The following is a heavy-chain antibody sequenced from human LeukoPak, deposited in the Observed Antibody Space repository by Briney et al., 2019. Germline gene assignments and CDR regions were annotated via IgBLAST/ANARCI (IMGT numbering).Heavy chain of an antibody. V-gene: IGHV3-30*18. CDR1: GFTFSSYG. D-gene: IGHD4-17*01. CDR3: AKDARNDYGDYGPNYYGMDV. Sequence: QPGGSLRLSCAASGFTFSSYGMHWVRQAPGKGLEWVAVISYDGSNKYYADSVKGRFTISRDNSKNTLYLQMNSLRAEDTAVYYCAKDARNDYGDYGPNYYGMDVWGQGTTVTVSS. CDR2: ISYDGSNK. J-gene: IGHJ6*02.